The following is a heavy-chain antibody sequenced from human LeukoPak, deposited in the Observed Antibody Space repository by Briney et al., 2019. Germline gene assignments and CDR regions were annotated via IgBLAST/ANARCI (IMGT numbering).Heavy chain of an antibody. V-gene: IGHV3-7*03. D-gene: IGHD3-10*01. CDR2: IKPDGGEK. Sequence: PGGTLRLSCAASGLIFSKYWMTWVRQAPGKGLEWVASIKPDGGEKYYLDSVKGRFTISRDNAKNSLYLQMNSLRAEDTAVYYCAKGSYYYGSGRREYYFDYWGQGTLVTVSS. CDR1: GLIFSKYW. J-gene: IGHJ4*02. CDR3: AKGSYYYGSGRREYYFDY.